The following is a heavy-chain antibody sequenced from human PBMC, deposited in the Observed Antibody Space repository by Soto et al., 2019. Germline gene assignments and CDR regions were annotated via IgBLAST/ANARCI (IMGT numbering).Heavy chain of an antibody. CDR2: INHSGST. J-gene: IGHJ5*02. Sequence: PSDTLSLTCAVYGGSFSGYYWSWIRQPPGKGLEWIGEINHSGSTNYNPSLKSRVTISVGTSKNQFSLKLSSVTAADTAVYYCARDKVALFRREKSWFDPWGQGTLVTVSS. D-gene: IGHD2-15*01. CDR1: GGSFSGYY. CDR3: ARDKVALFRREKSWFDP. V-gene: IGHV4-34*01.